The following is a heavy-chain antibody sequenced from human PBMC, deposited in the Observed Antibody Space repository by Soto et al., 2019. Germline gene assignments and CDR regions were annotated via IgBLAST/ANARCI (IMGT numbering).Heavy chain of an antibody. CDR2: ISHSGST. V-gene: IGHV4-31*03. Sequence: SETLSLTCSVSVADINSGGFTWTWIRQHAGKGLEWLGYISHSGSTDYNPSLKSRLSISGDTSKNHFSLTLTSVTAADAAVYYCGPPGVSCNPGVLGQGTRVTFSS. D-gene: IGHD6-13*01. J-gene: IGHJ6*02. CDR1: VADINSGGFT. CDR3: GPPGVSCNPGV.